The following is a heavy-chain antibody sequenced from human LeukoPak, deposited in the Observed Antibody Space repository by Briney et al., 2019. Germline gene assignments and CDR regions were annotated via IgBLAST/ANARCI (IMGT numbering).Heavy chain of an antibody. Sequence: SETLSLTCTVSGGSISSYYWSWIRQPPGKGLEWIGYIYYSGSTNYNPSLKSRVTISVDTSKNQFSLQLSSVTAADTAVYYCARGGIAARRGWLYSFDYWGQGTLVTVSS. CDR2: IYYSGST. J-gene: IGHJ4*02. CDR3: ARGGIAARRGWLYSFDY. D-gene: IGHD6-6*01. CDR1: GGSISSYY. V-gene: IGHV4-59*01.